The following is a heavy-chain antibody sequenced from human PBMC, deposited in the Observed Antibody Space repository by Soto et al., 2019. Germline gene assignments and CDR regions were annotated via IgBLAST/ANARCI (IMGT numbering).Heavy chain of an antibody. Sequence: QVQLVQSGAEMKKPGSSVKVSCQSSGGTFNTYAMNWVRQAPGQGLEWMGGIIPIPGTANYAQKFQGRVTIAADESTSTAYMELSSLRSEDTAVYYCARSQGSSTSLEIYYYYYYGMDVWGQGTTVTVSS. CDR2: IIPIPGTA. CDR3: ARSQGSSTSLEIYYYYYYGMDV. D-gene: IGHD2-2*01. J-gene: IGHJ6*02. CDR1: GGTFNTYA. V-gene: IGHV1-69*01.